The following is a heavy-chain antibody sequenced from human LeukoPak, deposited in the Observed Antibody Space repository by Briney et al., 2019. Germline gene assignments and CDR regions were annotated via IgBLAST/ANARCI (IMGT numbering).Heavy chain of an antibody. CDR1: GGSISSYY. Sequence: SETLSLTCTVSGGSISSYYWSWIRQPPGKGLEWIDYIYSTGDTNSDPSLKSRVTVSLDTSKNQVSLRLSSVTAADTAVYYCARHPFATPFDYWGRGTLVTVSS. J-gene: IGHJ4*02. CDR3: ARHPFATPFDY. V-gene: IGHV4-59*08. CDR2: IYSTGDT. D-gene: IGHD2-15*01.